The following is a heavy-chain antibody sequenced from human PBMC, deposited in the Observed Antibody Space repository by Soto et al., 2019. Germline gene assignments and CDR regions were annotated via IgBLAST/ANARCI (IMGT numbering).Heavy chain of an antibody. CDR1: GFTFNNYA. D-gene: IGHD2-15*01. CDR2: ISSSGSST. Sequence: EVQLLESGGGLLQPGGSLRLSCAASGFTFNNYAMSWVRQAPGKGLDWVSSISSSGSSTYYADSVKGRFTISRDNSKNTLYLLMSSLRAEDTAVYYCARTVVFDCWGQGTLVTVSS. CDR3: ARTVVFDC. J-gene: IGHJ4*02. V-gene: IGHV3-23*01.